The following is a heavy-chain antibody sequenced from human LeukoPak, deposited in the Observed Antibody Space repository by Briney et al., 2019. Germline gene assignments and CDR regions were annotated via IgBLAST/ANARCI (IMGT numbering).Heavy chain of an antibody. J-gene: IGHJ4*02. V-gene: IGHV5-51*01. CDR3: ARHSTRPNWYSPIDY. D-gene: IGHD2-21*01. CDR2: LYPGPGAGPGGSNP. Sequence: GESLKISCKTSGYTFTNYWIGWVRQMPGKGLEWMGILYPGPGAGPGGSNPIYSPSFQGQVTISADNSITTAYLQWSSVKASDTAMYYCARHSTRPNWYSPIDYWGQETLVTVSS. CDR1: GYTFTNYW.